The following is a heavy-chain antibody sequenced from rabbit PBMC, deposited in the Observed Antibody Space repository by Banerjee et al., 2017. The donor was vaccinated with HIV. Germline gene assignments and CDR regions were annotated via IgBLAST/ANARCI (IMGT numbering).Heavy chain of an antibody. CDR2: IYTGSSGST. J-gene: IGHJ4*01. V-gene: IGHV1S45*01. CDR1: GFSFSSSYW. Sequence: QQQLVESGGDLVKPGASLTLTCTASGFSFSSSYWICWVRQAPGKGLEWIACIYTGSSGSTWYASWVNGRFTISKTSSTTVTLQMTSLTAADTATYFCARSTSGYDIGDLWGQGTLVTVS. CDR3: ARSTSGYDIGDL. D-gene: IGHD1-1*01.